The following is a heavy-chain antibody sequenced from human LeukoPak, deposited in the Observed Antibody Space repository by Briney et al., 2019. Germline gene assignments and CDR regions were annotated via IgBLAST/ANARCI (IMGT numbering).Heavy chain of an antibody. Sequence: GGSLRLSCAASGFTFSSYAMSWVCQAPGKGLEWVSAISGSGGSTYYADSVKGRFTISRDNSKNTLYLQMNSLRAEDTAVYYCAKEFEGGYYDSSGYYYWQTPLDYWGQGTLVTVSS. CDR1: GFTFSSYA. D-gene: IGHD3-22*01. CDR2: ISGSGGST. J-gene: IGHJ4*02. V-gene: IGHV3-23*01. CDR3: AKEFEGGYYDSSGYYYWQTPLDY.